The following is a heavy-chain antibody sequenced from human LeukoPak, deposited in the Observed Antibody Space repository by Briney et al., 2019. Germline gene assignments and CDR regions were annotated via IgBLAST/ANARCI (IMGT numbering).Heavy chain of an antibody. CDR1: GYTFTGYF. Sequence: ASVKVSCKASGYTFTGYFMHWVRQAPGQGLEWMGWINPNSGGTSYLQNFQGRVTMTRDTSISTAYMDLSRLRSDDTAVYYCAKDLGRYRNNYFDYWGQGTLVTVSS. CDR3: AKDLGRYRNNYFDY. J-gene: IGHJ4*02. V-gene: IGHV1-2*02. D-gene: IGHD1-26*01. CDR2: INPNSGGT.